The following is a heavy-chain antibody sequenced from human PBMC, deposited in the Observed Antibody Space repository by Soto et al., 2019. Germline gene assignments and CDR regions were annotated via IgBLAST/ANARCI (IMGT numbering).Heavy chain of an antibody. D-gene: IGHD3-22*01. J-gene: IGHJ4*02. V-gene: IGHV4-39*01. CDR3: ARHITTYYYDSSGPTDYFDY. CDR2: IYYSGST. Sequence: SETLSLTCTVSGGSISSSSYYWGWIRQPPGKGLEWIGSIYYSGSTYYNPSLKSRVTISVDTSKNQFSLKLSSVTAADTAVYYCARHITTYYYDSSGPTDYFDYWGQGTLVTVSS. CDR1: GGSISSSSYY.